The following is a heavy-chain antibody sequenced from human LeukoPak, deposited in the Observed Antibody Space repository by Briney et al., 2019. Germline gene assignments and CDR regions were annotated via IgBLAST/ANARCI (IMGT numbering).Heavy chain of an antibody. J-gene: IGHJ4*02. CDR2: INHSGST. Sequence: SETLSLTCAVYGGSFSGYYWSWIRQPPGKGLEWIGEINHSGSTNYNPSLKSRVTISVDTSKNQFSLKLSSVTAADTAVYYCARGQKYTSGYTVTELGSRYFDYWGQGALVTVSS. D-gene: IGHD5-18*01. CDR3: ARGQKYTSGYTVTELGSRYFDY. CDR1: GGSFSGYY. V-gene: IGHV4-34*01.